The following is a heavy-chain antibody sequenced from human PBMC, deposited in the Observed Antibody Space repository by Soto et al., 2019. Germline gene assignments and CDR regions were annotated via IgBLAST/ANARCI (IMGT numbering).Heavy chain of an antibody. Sequence: GGSLRLSCAASGFTVSSNYMCWVRQAPGKGLEWVSVIYIGGSTYYSDSVMGRFTISRDNFKNSLYLQMNSLRAEDTAVYYCAREVLGSMVRVVNYYFYYMDVWGKGTTVTVSS. CDR2: IYIGGST. CDR3: AREVLGSMVRVVNYYFYYMDV. V-gene: IGHV3-66*01. CDR1: GFTVSSNY. D-gene: IGHD3-10*01. J-gene: IGHJ6*03.